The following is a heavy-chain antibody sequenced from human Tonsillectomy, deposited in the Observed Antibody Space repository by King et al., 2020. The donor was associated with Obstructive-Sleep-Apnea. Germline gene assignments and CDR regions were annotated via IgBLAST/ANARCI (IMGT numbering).Heavy chain of an antibody. CDR2: FYYRGST. V-gene: IGHV4-59*08. J-gene: IGHJ2*01. CDR1: GDSISSYY. Sequence: VQLQESGPGLVKPSETLSLTCTVSGDSISSYYWSWIRQPPGKGLEWIGYFYYRGSTNYNPSLKSRVTISVDTSKNQFSLKLSSVTAADTAVYYCAGQGYYGSGGYFDLWGRGTLVTVSS. CDR3: AGQGYYGSGGYFDL. D-gene: IGHD3-10*01.